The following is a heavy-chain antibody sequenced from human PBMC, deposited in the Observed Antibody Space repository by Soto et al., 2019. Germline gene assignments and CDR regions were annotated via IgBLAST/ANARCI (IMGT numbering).Heavy chain of an antibody. CDR1: DVSLFSYN. CDR3: ARLFWGITGTPGRRVGWFDL. Sequence: PPATLSLTCTFSDVSLFSYNWSLIRTPPGNRLEWIGSISYTGSPSYNPSLKNRVTISVDTSKNQLSLKLDSVSAADTASYYCARLFWGITGTPGRRVGWFDLWGQGTLVTAPQ. CDR2: ISYTGSP. D-gene: IGHD1-20*01. V-gene: IGHV4-59*05. J-gene: IGHJ5*02.